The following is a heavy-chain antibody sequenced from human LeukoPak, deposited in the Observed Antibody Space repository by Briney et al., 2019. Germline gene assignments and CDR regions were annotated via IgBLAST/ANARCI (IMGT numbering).Heavy chain of an antibody. CDR3: ARAGTPTVTQYYYYYYMDV. CDR1: GYTFTGYY. CDR2: INPNSGGT. D-gene: IGHD4-17*01. J-gene: IGHJ6*03. V-gene: IGHV1-2*02. Sequence: VASVKVSCKASGYTFTGYYMHWVRQAPGQGLEWMGWINPNSGGTNYAQKFQGRVTMTRDTSISTAYMELSRLRSDDTAVYYCARAGTPTVTQYYYYYYMDVWGKGTTVTVSS.